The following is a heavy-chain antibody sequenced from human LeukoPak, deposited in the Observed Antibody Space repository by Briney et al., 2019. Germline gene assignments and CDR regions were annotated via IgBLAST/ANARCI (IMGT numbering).Heavy chain of an antibody. D-gene: IGHD1-26*01. CDR1: GFTFSNDW. CDR2: INTDGSTT. Sequence: PGGSLRLSWAASGFTFSNDWMHWVRQAPGKGLVWVSRINTDGSTTTYADSVKGRLTISRDNAKNTLYLQMNSLRVEDTAVYYCARGRGGSYHYWGQGTLVTVSS. J-gene: IGHJ4*02. V-gene: IGHV3-74*01. CDR3: ARGRGGSYHY.